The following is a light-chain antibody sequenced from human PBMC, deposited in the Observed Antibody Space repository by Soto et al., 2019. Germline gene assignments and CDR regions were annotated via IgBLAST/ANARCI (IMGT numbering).Light chain of an antibody. Sequence: IQMTQSPSTLSASVGDRVTITCRASQSIRPWLAWYQQKPGKAPKLLIYDASSLESGVPSRFSGRGSGTEFTLTISSLQPDDFATYYCQQYNSYWTFGQGTKVDI. CDR1: QSIRPW. J-gene: IGKJ1*01. V-gene: IGKV1-5*01. CDR3: QQYNSYWT. CDR2: DAS.